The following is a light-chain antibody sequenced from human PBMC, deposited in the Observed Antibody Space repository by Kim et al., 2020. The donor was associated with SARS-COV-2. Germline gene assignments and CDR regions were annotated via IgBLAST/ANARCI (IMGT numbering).Light chain of an antibody. CDR3: VLYVGSGIWV. J-gene: IGLJ3*02. CDR1: VGFVSTKNY. V-gene: IGLV8-61*01. CDR2: STI. Sequence: GAVTTTWSLSVGFVSTKNYPNCNRQTPGQAPRTRIFSTISRSSGVPDRFSGSSFGNKAALTITGAQEDDESTFHCVLYVGSGIWVFGGGTQLTVL.